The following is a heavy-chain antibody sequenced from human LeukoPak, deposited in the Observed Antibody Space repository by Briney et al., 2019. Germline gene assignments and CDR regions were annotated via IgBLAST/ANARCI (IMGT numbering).Heavy chain of an antibody. CDR2: INPNSGGT. Sequence: ASVKVSCEASGYTFTGYYMHWVRQAPGQGLEWMGWINPNSGGTNYAQKFRGRVTMTRDTSISTAYMELSRLRSDDTAVYYCARGLAYCGGDCYFYYWGQGTLVTVSS. J-gene: IGHJ4*02. CDR3: ARGLAYCGGDCYFYY. D-gene: IGHD2-21*02. V-gene: IGHV1-2*02. CDR1: GYTFTGYY.